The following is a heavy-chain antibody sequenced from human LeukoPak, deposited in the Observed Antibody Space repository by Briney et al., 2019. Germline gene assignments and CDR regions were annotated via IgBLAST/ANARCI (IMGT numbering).Heavy chain of an antibody. CDR3: ARGDYGGYYYYMDV. J-gene: IGHJ6*03. Sequence: SETLSLTCAVYGGSFSGYYWSWIRQPPGKGLEWIGEINHSGSTNYNPSLKSRVTISVDTSKNQFSLKLSSVAAADTAVYYCARGDYGGYYYYMDVWGKGTTVTVSS. CDR1: GGSFSGYY. V-gene: IGHV4-34*01. D-gene: IGHD4-23*01. CDR2: INHSGST.